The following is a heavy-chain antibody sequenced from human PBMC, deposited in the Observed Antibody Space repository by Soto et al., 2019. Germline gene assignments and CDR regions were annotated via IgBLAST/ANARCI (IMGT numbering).Heavy chain of an antibody. Sequence: GGSLSLSCAASGFTFSSYAMSWVRQAPGKGLEWVSAISCSGGGTYYGDSVKGRFTISRDNSKNTLYLQMNSLKAEDTGVYYCAKPDYGSGSYYNPSFDYWRKGTLVTVSS. CDR2: ISCSGGGT. CDR3: AKPDYGSGSYYNPSFDY. D-gene: IGHD3-10*01. V-gene: IGHV3-23*01. CDR1: GFTFSSYA. J-gene: IGHJ4*02.